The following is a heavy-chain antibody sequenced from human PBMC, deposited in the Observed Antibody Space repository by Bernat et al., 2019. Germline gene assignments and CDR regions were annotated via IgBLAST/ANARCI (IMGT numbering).Heavy chain of an antibody. CDR1: GFTFSSYG. V-gene: IGHV3-30*03. CDR3: ARGFPAAGDYSPRGDY. D-gene: IGHD4-11*01. J-gene: IGHJ4*02. Sequence: QVQLVESGGGVVQPGRSLRLSCAASGFTFSSYGMHWVRQAPGKGLEWVAVISYDGSNKYYADSVKGRFTISRDNAKNSLYLQMNSLRAEDTAVYYCARGFPAAGDYSPRGDYWGQGTLVTVSS. CDR2: ISYDGSNK.